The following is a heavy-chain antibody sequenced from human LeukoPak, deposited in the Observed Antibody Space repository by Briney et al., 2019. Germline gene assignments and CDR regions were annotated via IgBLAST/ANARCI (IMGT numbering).Heavy chain of an antibody. CDR2: IYSGGST. J-gene: IGHJ5*02. CDR3: ARDIRAWWFDP. Sequence: QTGGSLRLSCAASGFTVSSNYMSWVRQAPGKGLEGVSVIYSGGSTYYADSVKGRFTIYRDNSKNPLYLQMNSLRAEDTAVYYCARDIRAWWFDPWGQGTLVTVSS. CDR1: GFTVSSNY. D-gene: IGHD2-2*02. V-gene: IGHV3-53*01.